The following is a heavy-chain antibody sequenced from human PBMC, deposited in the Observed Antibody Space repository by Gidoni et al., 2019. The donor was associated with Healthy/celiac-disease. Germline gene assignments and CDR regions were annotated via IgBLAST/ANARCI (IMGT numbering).Heavy chain of an antibody. V-gene: IGHV3-23*01. CDR3: AKDRAITFGGVIALDY. D-gene: IGHD3-16*02. CDR1: GFTFSSYA. CDR2: ISGSGGST. Sequence: EVQLLESGGGLVQPGGSLRLSCAASGFTFSSYAMSWVRQAPGKGLEWVSAISGSGGSTYYADSVKGRFTISRDNSKNTLYLQMNSLRAEDTAVYYCAKDRAITFGGVIALDYWGQGTLVTVSS. J-gene: IGHJ4*02.